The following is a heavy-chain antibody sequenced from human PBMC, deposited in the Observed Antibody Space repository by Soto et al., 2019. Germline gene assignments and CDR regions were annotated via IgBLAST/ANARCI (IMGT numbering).Heavy chain of an antibody. Sequence: ASVKVSCKASGYTLTSYDINWVRRATGRGLEWMGLMNPNSGNTGYAQKFQGRVTMTRDTSTSTAYMELSSLTSDDTAVYYCKRGIFRVGPIDLWGQGTLVTVSS. CDR1: GYTLTSYD. J-gene: IGHJ5*02. CDR3: KRGIFRVGPIDL. D-gene: IGHD3-3*01. CDR2: MNPNSGNT. V-gene: IGHV1-8*01.